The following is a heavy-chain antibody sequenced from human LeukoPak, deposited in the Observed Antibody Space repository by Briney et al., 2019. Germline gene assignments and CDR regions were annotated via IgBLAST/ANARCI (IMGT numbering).Heavy chain of an antibody. CDR3: ATYRQVLLPFES. J-gene: IGHJ4*02. D-gene: IGHD2-8*02. CDR1: GFTFSNYG. V-gene: IGHV3-23*01. Sequence: PGRSLRLTCAASGFTFSNYGMHWVRQPPGKGLEWVSSIFPSGGEIHYADSVRGRFTISRDNSKSTLSLQMNSLRAEDTAIYYCATYRQVLLPFESWGQGTLVTVSS. CDR2: IFPSGGEI.